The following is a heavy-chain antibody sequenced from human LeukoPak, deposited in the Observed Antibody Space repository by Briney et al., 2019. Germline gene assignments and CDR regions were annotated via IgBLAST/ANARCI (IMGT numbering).Heavy chain of an antibody. Sequence: SQTLSLTCAISGDSVSSISVAWNWIRQSPSRGLEWLGRTYYRSKWYYEYAVSVESRINISPDTSKNQFSLQLTSVTPEDTAVYYCSLARSEYHYGMDVWGQGTTVTVSS. J-gene: IGHJ6*02. CDR1: GDSVSSISVA. CDR3: SLARSEYHYGMDV. V-gene: IGHV6-1*01. CDR2: TYYRSKWYY.